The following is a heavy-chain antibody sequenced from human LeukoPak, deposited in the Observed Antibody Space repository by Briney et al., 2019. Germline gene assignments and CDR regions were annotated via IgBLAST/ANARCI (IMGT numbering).Heavy chain of an antibody. CDR1: GFTFDDYA. V-gene: IGHV3-9*01. CDR2: ISWNSGSI. D-gene: IGHD3-10*01. J-gene: IGHJ6*02. CDR3: SKAYGSGGGYYYYGMDV. Sequence: GGSLRLSCAASGFTFDDYAMHWVRQAPGKGLERVSGISWNSGSIGYADSVKGRFTISRDNAKNSLYLQMNSLRAEDTALYYCSKAYGSGGGYYYYGMDVWGQGTTVTVSS.